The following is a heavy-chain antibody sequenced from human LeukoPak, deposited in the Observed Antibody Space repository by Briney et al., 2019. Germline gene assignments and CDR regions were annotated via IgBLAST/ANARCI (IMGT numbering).Heavy chain of an antibody. Sequence: SETLSLTCTVSGGSISSYYWSWIRQPPGKGLEWIGYIYYSGSTNYNPSLKSRVTISVDTSKNQFSLKLSSVTAADTAVYYCARGIFWSGYLDWGQGTLVTVSP. CDR2: IYYSGST. V-gene: IGHV4-59*01. CDR1: GGSISSYY. J-gene: IGHJ4*02. D-gene: IGHD3-3*01. CDR3: ARGIFWSGYLD.